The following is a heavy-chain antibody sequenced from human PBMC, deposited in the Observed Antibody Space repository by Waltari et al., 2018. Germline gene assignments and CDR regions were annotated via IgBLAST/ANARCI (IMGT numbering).Heavy chain of an antibody. Sequence: EIHLLESGGGLVQPGGSLRLSCTGSGISISYFGMPWVRRPPGKGLLGVSRIDGDGTTTTYADSVKGRFTISRDNAKNTVYLDMSSLRVEDTAVYFCTRDWRHMAFDYWGQGTRVTVSS. CDR3: TRDWRHMAFDY. J-gene: IGHJ4*02. D-gene: IGHD1-1*01. CDR1: GISISYFG. CDR2: IDGDGTTT. V-gene: IGHV3-74*01.